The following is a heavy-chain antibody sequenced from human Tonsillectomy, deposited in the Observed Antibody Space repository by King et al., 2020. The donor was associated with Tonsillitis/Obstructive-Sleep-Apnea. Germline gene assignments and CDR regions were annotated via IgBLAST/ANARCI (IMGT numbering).Heavy chain of an antibody. CDR3: ARSQFDFWGGFGFDI. CDR2: IYPGDSDT. J-gene: IGHJ3*02. Sequence: QLVQSGAEVKKPGESLKISCKGSGYNFTNYWIGWVRQMPGKGLEWMGIIYPGDSDTRYSPSFQGQVTISADKSISTAYLQWSSLKASDTAMYYCARSQFDFWGGFGFDIWGQGTMVTVSS. CDR1: GYNFTNYW. V-gene: IGHV5-51*01. D-gene: IGHD3-3*01.